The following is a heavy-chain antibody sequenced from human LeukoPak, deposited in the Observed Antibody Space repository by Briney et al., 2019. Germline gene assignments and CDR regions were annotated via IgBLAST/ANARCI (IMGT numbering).Heavy chain of an antibody. V-gene: IGHV3-43*01. J-gene: IGHJ6*02. Sequence: GGSLRLSCAASGFTFDDYTMHWVRQAPGKGLEWVSLIRWDGGSTYYADSVKGRFTISRDNSKNSLYLQMNSLRTEDTALYYCAKEIQPTRGYYYGMDVWGQGTTVTVSS. CDR1: GFTFDDYT. CDR2: IRWDGGST. D-gene: IGHD5-18*01. CDR3: AKEIQPTRGYYYGMDV.